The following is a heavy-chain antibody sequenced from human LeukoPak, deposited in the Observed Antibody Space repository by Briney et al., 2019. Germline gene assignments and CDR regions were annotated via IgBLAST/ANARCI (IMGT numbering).Heavy chain of an antibody. CDR3: ARGGQPRADY. CDR2: INHSGST. D-gene: IGHD6-13*01. Sequence: SETLSLTCSVSGGSISSYYWSWIRQPPGKGLEWIGEINHSGSTNYNPSLKSRVTISVDTSKNQFSLKLSSVTAADTAVYYCARGGQPRADYWGQGTLVTVSS. CDR1: GGSISSYY. J-gene: IGHJ4*02. V-gene: IGHV4-34*01.